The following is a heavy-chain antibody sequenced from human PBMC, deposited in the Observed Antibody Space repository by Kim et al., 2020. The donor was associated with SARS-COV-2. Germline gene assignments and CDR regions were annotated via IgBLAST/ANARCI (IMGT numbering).Heavy chain of an antibody. Sequence: GGSLRLSCAASGFTFSSYSMNWVRQAPGKGLEWVSSISSSSSYIYYADSVKGRFTISRDNAKNSLYLQMNSLRAEDTTVYYCARLISHSLPQSDYYDSSGYYYYFDYWGQGTLVTVSS. CDR3: ARLISHSLPQSDYYDSSGYYYYFDY. J-gene: IGHJ4*02. CDR2: ISSSSSYI. V-gene: IGHV3-21*01. D-gene: IGHD3-22*01. CDR1: GFTFSSYS.